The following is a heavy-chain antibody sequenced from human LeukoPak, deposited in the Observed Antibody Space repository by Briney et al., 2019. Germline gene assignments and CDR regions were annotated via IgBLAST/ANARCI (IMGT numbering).Heavy chain of an antibody. V-gene: IGHV1-69*13. CDR2: IIPIFGTA. CDR1: GYTFTSYG. D-gene: IGHD3-3*01. J-gene: IGHJ6*03. Sequence: GASVKVSCKASGYTFTSYGISWVRQAPGQGLEWMGGIIPIFGTANYAQKFQGRVTITADESTSTAYMELSSLRSEDTAVYYCARSTIFGVVIIGPGYMDVWGKGTTVTVSS. CDR3: ARSTIFGVVIIGPGYMDV.